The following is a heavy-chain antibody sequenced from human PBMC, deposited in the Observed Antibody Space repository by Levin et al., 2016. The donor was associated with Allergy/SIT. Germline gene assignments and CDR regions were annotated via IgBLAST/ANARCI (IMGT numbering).Heavy chain of an antibody. J-gene: IGHJ3*02. CDR2: INSDGSST. Sequence: WIRQPPGKGLVWVSRINSDGSSTSYADSVKGRFTISRDNAKNTLYLQMNSLRAEDTAVYYCARVEMATEGEDAFDIWGQGTMVTVSS. D-gene: IGHD5-24*01. V-gene: IGHV3-74*01. CDR3: ARVEMATEGEDAFDI.